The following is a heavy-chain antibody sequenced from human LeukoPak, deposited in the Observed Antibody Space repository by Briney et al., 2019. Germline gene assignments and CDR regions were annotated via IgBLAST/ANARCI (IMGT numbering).Heavy chain of an antibody. CDR3: TRGVQLERRYYNWFDP. D-gene: IGHD1-1*01. J-gene: IGHJ5*02. CDR1: GYTLTSYY. CDR2: INPSGGNT. V-gene: IGHV1-46*01. Sequence: ASVKVSCKASGYTLTSYYMHWVRQAPGQGLEWMGIINPSGGNTNYAKKFQGRVTMTRDRSTSTVYMELSSLRSEDTAVYYCTRGVQLERRYYNWFDPWGQGTLVTVSS.